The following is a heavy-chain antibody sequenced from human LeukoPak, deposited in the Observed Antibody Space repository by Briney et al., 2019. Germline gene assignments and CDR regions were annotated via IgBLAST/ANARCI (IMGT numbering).Heavy chain of an antibody. J-gene: IGHJ4*02. V-gene: IGHV3-30*02. CDR2: IRYDGSNK. CDR3: TIPAGAMTTVTTGDY. Sequence: GGSLRLSCAASGFTFSSYGMHWVRQAPGKGLEWVAFIRYDGSNKYYADSVKGRFTISRDNSKNTAYLQMNSLKTEDTAMYYCTIPAGAMTTVTTGDYWGQGTLVTVSS. D-gene: IGHD4-17*01. CDR1: GFTFSSYG.